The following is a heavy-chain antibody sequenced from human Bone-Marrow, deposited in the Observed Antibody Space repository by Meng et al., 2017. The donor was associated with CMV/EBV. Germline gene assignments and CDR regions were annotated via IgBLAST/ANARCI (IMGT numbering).Heavy chain of an antibody. CDR3: ARHTRSWPGDY. J-gene: IGHJ4*02. D-gene: IGHD1-26*01. Sequence: GGSLRLSCAVSGFTFSSYWMHWVRQAPGKGLVWVSRIKSDGSITTYADSVKGRFTISRDNAKNTLYLQMNSLRAEDTAVYYCARHTRSWPGDYWGQGTLVTVSS. CDR2: IKSDGSIT. CDR1: GFTFSSYW. V-gene: IGHV3-74*01.